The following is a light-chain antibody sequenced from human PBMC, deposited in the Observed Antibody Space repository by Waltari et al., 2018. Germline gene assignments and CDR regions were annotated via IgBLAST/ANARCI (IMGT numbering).Light chain of an antibody. J-gene: IGKJ1*01. CDR1: RSVSRY. V-gene: IGKV3-20*01. Sequence: RRASRSVSRYLAGYQQRPGQAPTLLIYCASTRATGIPDWFTGRGSGTGFSLTISSLEPEDFVIYFCQHYVRLPATFGQGTKVEIK. CDR2: CAS. CDR3: QHYVRLPAT.